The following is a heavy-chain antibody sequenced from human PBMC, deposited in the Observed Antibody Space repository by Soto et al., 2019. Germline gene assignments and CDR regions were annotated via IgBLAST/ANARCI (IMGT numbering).Heavy chain of an antibody. Sequence: SETLSLTCTVSGGSISSSSYYWGWIRQPPGKGLEWIGSIYYSGSTYYNPSLKSRVTISVDTSKNQFSLKLSSVTAADTAVYYCARVSGSYYYRMDVWGKGTTVTGSS. J-gene: IGHJ6*04. D-gene: IGHD3-10*01. V-gene: IGHV4-39*01. CDR2: IYYSGST. CDR3: ARVSGSYYYRMDV. CDR1: GGSISSSSYY.